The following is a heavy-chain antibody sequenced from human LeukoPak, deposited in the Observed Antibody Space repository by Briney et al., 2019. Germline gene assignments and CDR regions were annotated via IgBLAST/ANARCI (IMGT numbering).Heavy chain of an antibody. V-gene: IGHV5-51*01. CDR1: GYSFTSYW. Sequence: GESLKISCXGSGYSFTSYWIAWVRQMPGKGPEWMGIISPGDSHTTYSPSFQGQVTISADKSISTTYLQWSSLKASDTAMYYCARHSYMDVWGKGTTVTVSS. CDR3: ARHSYMDV. CDR2: ISPGDSHT. J-gene: IGHJ6*03.